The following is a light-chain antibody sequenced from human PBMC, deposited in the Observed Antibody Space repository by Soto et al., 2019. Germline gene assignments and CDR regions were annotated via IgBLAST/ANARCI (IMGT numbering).Light chain of an antibody. CDR3: QQSYSTLGTWT. CDR2: AAS. CDR1: QSISTY. V-gene: IGKV1-39*01. J-gene: IGKJ1*01. Sequence: DIQLTQSPSSLSASVGDRVTITCRAIQSISTYLDWYQQRPGKAPKLLIYAASSLQSGVPSRFSASGSGTDFTLTISSLEPEDFATYYCQQSYSTLGTWTFGQGTKVDIK.